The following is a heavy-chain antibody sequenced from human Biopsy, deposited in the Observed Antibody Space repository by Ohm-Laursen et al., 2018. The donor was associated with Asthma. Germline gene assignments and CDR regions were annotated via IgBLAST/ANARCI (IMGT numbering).Heavy chain of an antibody. J-gene: IGHJ6*02. V-gene: IGHV1-18*01. CDR1: GYTFNSVG. CDR3: ARAVDCSRYYGIDV. D-gene: IGHD2-21*01. Sequence: ASVKVSCKTSGYTFNSVGITWVRQAPGQGLEWMGWISVYNGNTKVAQKLQDRVTMITDTSTSTAYMELGSLRSDDTAVYFCARAVDCSRYYGIDVWGQGTTVTVS. CDR2: ISVYNGNT.